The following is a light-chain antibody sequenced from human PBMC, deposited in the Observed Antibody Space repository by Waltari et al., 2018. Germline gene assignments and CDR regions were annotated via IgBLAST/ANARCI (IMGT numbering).Light chain of an antibody. J-gene: IGLJ2*01. Sequence: QSVLTQPPSVSAAPGQKVTISCSGSSPNIGNNYVSWYQQFPGTAPKLLIYRSNQRPSGVPERISGSKSGTSASLAISGLRSEDEAEYYCAAWDDSLSGHVIFGGGTKLTVL. CDR1: SPNIGNNY. CDR3: AAWDDSLSGHVI. V-gene: IGLV1-47*01. CDR2: RSN.